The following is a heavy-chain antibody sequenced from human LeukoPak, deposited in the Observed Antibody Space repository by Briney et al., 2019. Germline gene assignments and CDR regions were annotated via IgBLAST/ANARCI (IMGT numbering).Heavy chain of an antibody. V-gene: IGHV3-48*01. CDR3: ARETTSDYYGSGSYYKGLGY. J-gene: IGHJ4*02. Sequence: PGGSLRLSCAASGFTFSSYSMNWVRQAPGKGLEWVSYISSSSSTIYYADSVKGRFTISRDNAKNSLYLQMNSLRAEDTAVYYCARETTSDYYGSGSYYKGLGYWGQGTLVTVSS. CDR2: ISSSSSTI. CDR1: GFTFSSYS. D-gene: IGHD3-10*01.